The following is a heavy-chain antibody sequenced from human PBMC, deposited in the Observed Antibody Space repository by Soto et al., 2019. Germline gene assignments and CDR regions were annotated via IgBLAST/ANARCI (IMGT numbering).Heavy chain of an antibody. D-gene: IGHD1-26*01. CDR1: EGTVIRDW. V-gene: IGHV3-7*04. J-gene: IGHJ4*02. CDR3: SGGVGDAF. Sequence: EVHLVESGGGLVQTGGSLRLSCAIFEGTVIRDWMNWVRQAPGKGLEWVAHTNQDGSEKYYVDSVKGRFTISRDNEKNSLYPQMKSLRAEEQAMDYRSGGVGDAFWGQGTLVTVSS. CDR2: TNQDGSEK.